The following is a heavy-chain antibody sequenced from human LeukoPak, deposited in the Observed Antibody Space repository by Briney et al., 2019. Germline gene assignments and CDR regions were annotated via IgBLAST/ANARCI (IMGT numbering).Heavy chain of an antibody. V-gene: IGHV3-23*01. Sequence: GGSLRLSCEASVFTFSSYSIRWVRQAPWTGREWVSSIPGSGGATYYADSVRGRFSISRDSSKNTVYLQMNSLRDEDTAVYYCARADITMIVDFWGQGTLVTVSS. CDR2: IPGSGGAT. D-gene: IGHD3-22*01. J-gene: IGHJ4*02. CDR1: VFTFSSYS. CDR3: ARADITMIVDF.